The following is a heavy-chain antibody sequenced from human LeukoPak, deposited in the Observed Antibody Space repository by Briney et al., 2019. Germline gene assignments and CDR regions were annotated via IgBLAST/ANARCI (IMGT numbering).Heavy chain of an antibody. J-gene: IGHJ6*02. CDR3: ATTVTPYYYYGMDV. D-gene: IGHD4-11*01. Sequence: ASVNVSCKASGYTFTSYAMHWVRQAPGQRLEWMGWINAGNGNTKYSQKFQGRVTITRDTSASTAYMELSSLRSEDTAVYYCATTVTPYYYYGMDVWGQGTTVTVSS. V-gene: IGHV1-3*01. CDR1: GYTFTSYA. CDR2: INAGNGNT.